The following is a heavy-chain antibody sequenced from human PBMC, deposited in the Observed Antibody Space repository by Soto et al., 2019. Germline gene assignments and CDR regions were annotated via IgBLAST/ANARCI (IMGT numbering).Heavy chain of an antibody. CDR3: ARGDYGSGSYYNPYFDY. D-gene: IGHD3-10*01. CDR1: GYTFINYY. V-gene: IGHV1-46*01. CDR2: INPRGGTT. Sequence: QVQLVQSGAEVKKPGASVKVSCRAAGYTFINYYMHWVRQAPGQGLEWMGIINPRGGTTSYAQKFRGRVTMTRDTSTSTVYMELSSLRSEDTAVYYCARGDYGSGSYYNPYFDYWGQGTLVTVSS. J-gene: IGHJ4*02.